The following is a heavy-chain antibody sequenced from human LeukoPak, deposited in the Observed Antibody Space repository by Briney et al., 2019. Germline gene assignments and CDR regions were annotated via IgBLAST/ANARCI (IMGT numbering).Heavy chain of an antibody. J-gene: IGHJ4*02. CDR2: IYHSGST. Sequence: SETLSLTCAVSGGSITSGNWWSWVRQPPGKGLEWIGEIYHSGSTNYNPSLKSRVTISVDKSKNQFSLKLSSVTAADTAVYYCARTGSTVTMLYPFDHWGQGTLVTVSS. D-gene: IGHD4-17*01. CDR3: ARTGSTVTMLYPFDH. CDR1: GGSITSGNW. V-gene: IGHV4-4*02.